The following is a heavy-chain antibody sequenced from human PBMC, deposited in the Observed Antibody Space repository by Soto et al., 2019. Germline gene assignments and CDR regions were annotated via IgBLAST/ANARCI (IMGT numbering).Heavy chain of an antibody. Sequence: GGSLRLSCAASGFTFSSYAMHWVRQAPGKGLEWVAVISYDGSNKYYADSVKGRFTISRDNSKNTLYLQMNSLRAEDTAVYYCARDIKQQLVFVEVGSWFDPWGQGTLVTVSS. V-gene: IGHV3-30-3*01. D-gene: IGHD6-13*01. CDR2: ISYDGSNK. CDR3: ARDIKQQLVFVEVGSWFDP. J-gene: IGHJ5*02. CDR1: GFTFSSYA.